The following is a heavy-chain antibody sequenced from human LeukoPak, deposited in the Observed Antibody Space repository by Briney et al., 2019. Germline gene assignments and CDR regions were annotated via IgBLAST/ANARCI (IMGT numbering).Heavy chain of an antibody. CDR1: GGSISSYY. V-gene: IGHV4-59*01. CDR2: IYYSGST. D-gene: IGHD6-13*01. J-gene: IGHJ5*02. Sequence: SETLSLTCTVSGGSISSYYWSWIRQPPGKGLEWIGYIYYSGSTNYNPSLKSRVTISVDTSKNQFSLKLSSVTAADTAVYYCAREGAAAAGTPWFDPWGQGTLVTVSS. CDR3: AREGAAAAGTPWFDP.